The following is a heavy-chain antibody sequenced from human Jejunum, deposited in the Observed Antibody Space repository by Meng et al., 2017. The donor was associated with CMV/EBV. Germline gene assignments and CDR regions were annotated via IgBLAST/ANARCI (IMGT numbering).Heavy chain of an antibody. Sequence: SGFHLNSYGIHWVRQVPGKGVEWVAVLWYDGSRKYFADSVQGRFSISRDDSKNTVYLQMNSLRAEDTAVYYCARDNDGSSHYSQFDYWGQGTLVTVSS. D-gene: IGHD3-22*01. J-gene: IGHJ4*02. V-gene: IGHV3-33*01. CDR2: LWYDGSRK. CDR1: GFHLNSYG. CDR3: ARDNDGSSHYSQFDY.